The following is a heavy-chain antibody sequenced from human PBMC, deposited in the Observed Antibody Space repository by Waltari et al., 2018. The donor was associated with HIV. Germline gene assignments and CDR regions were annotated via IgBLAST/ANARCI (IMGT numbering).Heavy chain of an antibody. J-gene: IGHJ4*02. CDR3: AREEGNYYDSSGYYN. CDR1: GGSFSSYY. Sequence: QVQLQESGPGLVKPSETLSLTCTVSGGSFSSYYWSWIRQPAGKGLEWIGRIYTRGSTNYNPSLKGQFTMSVDTSKNQFSLKLSSVTAADTAVYYCAREEGNYYDSSGYYNWGQGTLVTVSS. V-gene: IGHV4-4*07. CDR2: IYTRGST. D-gene: IGHD3-22*01.